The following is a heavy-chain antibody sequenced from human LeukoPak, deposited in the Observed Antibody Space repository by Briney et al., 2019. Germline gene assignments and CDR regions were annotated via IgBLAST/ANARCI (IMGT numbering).Heavy chain of an antibody. V-gene: IGHV3-30*18. D-gene: IGHD3-10*01. Sequence: PGGSLRLSCAASGFTFSSYGMHWVRQAPGKGLEWVAVISYDGSNKYYADSVKGRFTISRDNSKNTLYLQMNSLRAEDTAVYYCAKVYSLLWFGELSGPFDYWGQGTLVTVSS. J-gene: IGHJ4*02. CDR3: AKVYSLLWFGELSGPFDY. CDR2: ISYDGSNK. CDR1: GFTFSSYG.